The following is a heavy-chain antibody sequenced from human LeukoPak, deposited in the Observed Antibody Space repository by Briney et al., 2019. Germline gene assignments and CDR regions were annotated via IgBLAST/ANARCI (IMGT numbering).Heavy chain of an antibody. CDR1: GFTFSSYW. CDR2: ISGSGGST. CDR3: AKGSIADDAFDI. V-gene: IGHV3-23*01. D-gene: IGHD6-6*01. J-gene: IGHJ3*02. Sequence: PGGSLRLSCAASGFTFSSYWMSWVRQAPGKGLEWVSAISGSGGSTYYADSVKGRFTISRDNSKNTLYLQMNSLRAEDTAVYYCAKGSIADDAFDIWGQGTMVTVSS.